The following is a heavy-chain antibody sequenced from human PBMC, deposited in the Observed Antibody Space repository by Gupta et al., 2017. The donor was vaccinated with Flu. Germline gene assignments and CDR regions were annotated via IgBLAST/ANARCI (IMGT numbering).Heavy chain of an antibody. Sequence: FTFSSYWMSWVRQAPGKGLEWVANIKQDGSEKYYVDSVKGRFTVSRDNAKNSLYLQMNSLRAEDTAVYYCARSGGGNVFDYWGQGTLVTVSS. V-gene: IGHV3-7*01. D-gene: IGHD2-15*01. CDR2: IKQDGSEK. J-gene: IGHJ4*02. CDR3: ARSGGGNVFDY. CDR1: FTFSSYW.